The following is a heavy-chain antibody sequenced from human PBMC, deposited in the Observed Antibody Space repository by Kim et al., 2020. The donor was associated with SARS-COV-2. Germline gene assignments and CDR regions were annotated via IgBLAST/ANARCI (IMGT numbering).Heavy chain of an antibody. D-gene: IGHD1-26*01. Sequence: TYADSVKGRFTISRGNAKNTLYLRMNSLRVEDTAVYYCAGIRGSGTYSTYWGQGTLVTVSS. V-gene: IGHV3-74*01. CDR3: AGIRGSGTYSTY. J-gene: IGHJ4*02.